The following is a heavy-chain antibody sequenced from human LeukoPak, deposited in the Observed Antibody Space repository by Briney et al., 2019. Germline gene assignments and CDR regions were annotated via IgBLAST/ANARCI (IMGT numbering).Heavy chain of an antibody. CDR3: GSDRHDGGLGY. D-gene: IGHD6-25*01. J-gene: IGHJ4*02. CDR2: INPNSGGT. CDR1: GYTFTGYY. Sequence: ASVKVSCKASGYTFTGYYMHWVRQAPGQGLEWMGWINPNSGGTNYAQKFQGRVTITRDTSISTAYTELSSLRSDDTAVYYCGSDRHDGGLGYWGQGTQVTVSS. V-gene: IGHV1-2*02.